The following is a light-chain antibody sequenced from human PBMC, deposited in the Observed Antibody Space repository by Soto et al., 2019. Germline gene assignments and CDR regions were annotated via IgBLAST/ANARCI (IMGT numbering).Light chain of an antibody. J-gene: IGLJ3*02. V-gene: IGLV3-21*02. CDR3: QVWDSRSDHVV. CDR1: NIGSES. Sequence: SYELTQPPSVSVAPGQAARIACGGNNIGSESVHWYQQKPGQAPVLVVYDDSDRPSGIPERFSGSNSGNTATLTISSVEAGDEADYYCQVWDSRSDHVVFGGGTKVTVL. CDR2: DDS.